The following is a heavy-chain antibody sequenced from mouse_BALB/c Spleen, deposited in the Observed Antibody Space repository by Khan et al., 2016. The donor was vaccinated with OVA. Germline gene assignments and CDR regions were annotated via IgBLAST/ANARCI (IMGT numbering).Heavy chain of an antibody. D-gene: IGHD2-10*02. V-gene: IGHV3-2*02. CDR1: GYSITSDYA. CDR2: ISYSGNT. Sequence: EVQLQESGPGLVKPSQSLSLTCTVTGYSITSDYAWNLIRQFPGNKLEWMGFISYSGNTKYNPSLKSRISLTRDTSKNQFFLQLNSVTPEDTATYYCARVYGGDFDYWGQGTTLIVSS. CDR3: ARVYGGDFDY. J-gene: IGHJ2*01.